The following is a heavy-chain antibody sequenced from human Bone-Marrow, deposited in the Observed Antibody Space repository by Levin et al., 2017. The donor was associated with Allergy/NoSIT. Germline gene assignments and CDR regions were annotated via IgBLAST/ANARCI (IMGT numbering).Heavy chain of an antibody. CDR2: IDTAGSSS. Sequence: PGGSLRLSCTASGFTFSSYWMVWVRQAPGKGLVWVSSIDTAGSSSKYADSVKGRLTISRDNAKNTLYLQMNSLRDEDTAVYYCARDGSYYSFDYWGQGILVTVSS. V-gene: IGHV3-74*03. CDR1: GFTFSSYW. CDR3: ARDGSYYSFDY. J-gene: IGHJ4*02. D-gene: IGHD1-26*01.